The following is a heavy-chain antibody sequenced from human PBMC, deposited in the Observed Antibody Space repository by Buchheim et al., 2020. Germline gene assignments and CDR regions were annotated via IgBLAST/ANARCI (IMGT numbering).Heavy chain of an antibody. CDR1: GYTFTSYA. D-gene: IGHD3-3*01. CDR3: ARGKYDFWSGYYHNWFDP. CDR2: INAGNGNT. Sequence: QVQLVQSGAEVKKPGASVKVSCKASGYTFTSYAMHWVRQAPGQRLEWMGWINAGNGNTKYSQKFQGRVTITRDTSASTAYMELSSLRSEDTAVYYCARGKYDFWSGYYHNWFDPWGQGTL. V-gene: IGHV1-3*01. J-gene: IGHJ5*02.